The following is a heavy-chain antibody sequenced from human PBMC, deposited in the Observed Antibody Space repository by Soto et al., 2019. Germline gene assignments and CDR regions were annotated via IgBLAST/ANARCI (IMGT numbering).Heavy chain of an antibody. J-gene: IGHJ4*02. CDR1: GGSISSASYY. CDR3: AGRHGLDIDADY. V-gene: IGHV4-39*01. Sequence: SETLSLTCTVSGGSISSASYYWGWIRQPPGKGLEWIASIFYDGRTYYTPSLKSRVTLSLDTSKNQFSLKLSSVTAADTAVYYRAGRHGLDIDADYWGQGILVTVAS. CDR2: IFYDGRT. D-gene: IGHD3-9*01.